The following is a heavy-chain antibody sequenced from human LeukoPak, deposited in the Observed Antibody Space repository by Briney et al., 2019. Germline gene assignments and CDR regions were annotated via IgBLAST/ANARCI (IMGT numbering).Heavy chain of an antibody. D-gene: IGHD1-26*01. V-gene: IGHV3-48*04. Sequence: AGGSLTLSCAASGFTFSIYRMKCAPPAQGKGREWVSYISSGRSNTYYAGSVKGRFTVSRDNATDSLYLQMNSLRAEDTAVYYCARDHMGYDYWGQGTLVSVSS. CDR2: ISSGRSNT. CDR3: ARDHMGYDY. CDR1: GFTFSIYR. J-gene: IGHJ4*02.